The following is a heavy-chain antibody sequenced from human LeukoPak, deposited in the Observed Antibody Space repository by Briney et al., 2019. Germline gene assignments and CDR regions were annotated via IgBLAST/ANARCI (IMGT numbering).Heavy chain of an antibody. Sequence: SETLSLTCTASDVSISTYYWSWIRQPPGKGLEWIGYIYYSGSTNYNPSLKSRVTMSIDTSKNQFSLKLNSVTAADTAVYYCATTLTGSYSQSDYWGQGTLVTVSS. J-gene: IGHJ4*02. D-gene: IGHD1-26*01. V-gene: IGHV4-59*01. CDR2: IYYSGST. CDR1: DVSISTYY. CDR3: ATTLTGSYSQSDY.